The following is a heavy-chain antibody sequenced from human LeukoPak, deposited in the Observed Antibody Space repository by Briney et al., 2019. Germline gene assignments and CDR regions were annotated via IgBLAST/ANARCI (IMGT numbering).Heavy chain of an antibody. D-gene: IGHD6-13*01. J-gene: IGHJ4*02. CDR1: GFTFSSYA. Sequence: PGGSLRLSCAASGFTFSSYAMSWVRQAPGKGLEWVSAISGSGGSTYYADSVKGRFTISRDNSKNTLYLQMNSLRAEDTAVYYCTKGYSSIWYSSNGYWGQGTLVTVSS. V-gene: IGHV3-23*01. CDR3: TKGYSSIWYSSNGY. CDR2: ISGSGGST.